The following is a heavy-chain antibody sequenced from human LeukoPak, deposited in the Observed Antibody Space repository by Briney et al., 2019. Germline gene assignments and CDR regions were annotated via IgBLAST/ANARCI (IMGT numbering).Heavy chain of an antibody. Sequence: SETLSLTCTVSGGSISSGDYYWSWIRQPPGKGLEWIGYTYYSGSTYYNPSLKSRVTISVDTSKNQFSLKLSSVTAADTAVYYCARDDPDGANDYWGQGTLVTVSS. CDR2: TYYSGST. J-gene: IGHJ4*02. CDR3: ARDDPDGANDY. D-gene: IGHD3-16*01. V-gene: IGHV4-30-4*01. CDR1: GGSISSGDYY.